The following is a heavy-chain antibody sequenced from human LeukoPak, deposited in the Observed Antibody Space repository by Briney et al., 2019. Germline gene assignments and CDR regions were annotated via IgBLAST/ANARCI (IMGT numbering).Heavy chain of an antibody. CDR1: GFPFTSGFTFSDYY. D-gene: IGHD2-8*02. J-gene: IGHJ4*02. CDR3: ARGGTGAFDY. V-gene: IGHV3-11*06. CDR2: ISSTSAYT. Sequence: GGSLRLSCAASGFPFTSGFTFSDYYMSWIRQAPGKGLEWVSYISSTSAYTSYVDSVKGRFTISRDNANNSLFLQMNGLRAEDTAIYYCARGGTGAFDYWGQGTLVTVSS.